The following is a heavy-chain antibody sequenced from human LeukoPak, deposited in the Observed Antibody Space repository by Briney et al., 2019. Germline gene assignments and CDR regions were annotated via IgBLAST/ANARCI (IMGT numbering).Heavy chain of an antibody. CDR2: IYYSGST. CDR3: ARGSSSGYVDY. V-gene: IGHV4-31*03. Sequence: PSETLSLTCTVSGGSITSGGSYWSWIRQHPGKGLEWIGYIYYSGSTYYNPSLKSRVTISVDTSKNQFSLKLSSVTAADTAVYYCARGSSSGYVDYWGQGTLVTVSS. CDR1: GGSITSGGSY. D-gene: IGHD6-13*01. J-gene: IGHJ4*02.